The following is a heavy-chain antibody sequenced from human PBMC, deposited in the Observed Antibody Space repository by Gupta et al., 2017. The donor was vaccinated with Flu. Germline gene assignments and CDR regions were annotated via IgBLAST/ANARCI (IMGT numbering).Heavy chain of an antibody. V-gene: IGHV4-38-2*01. D-gene: IGHD3-10*01. CDR3: ARGTLELWFGEFFLNWFDP. Sequence: QVQLQESGPGLVKPSETLSLTCAVSGYSMSTGYYWGWIRQPPGKGLEWIGSIYHSGSTYYSPSLKSRVTISVDTSKNQFSLKLSSVTAADTAVYYCARGTLELWFGEFFLNWFDPWGQGTLVTVSP. CDR1: GYSMSTGYY. J-gene: IGHJ5*02. CDR2: IYHSGST.